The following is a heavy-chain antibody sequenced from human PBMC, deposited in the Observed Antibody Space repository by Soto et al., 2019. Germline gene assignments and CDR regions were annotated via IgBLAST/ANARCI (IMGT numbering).Heavy chain of an antibody. Sequence: QVQLVESGGGVVQSGRSLRLSCAASGFTFSSYGMHWVRQAPGKGLEWVAVIWYDGSNKYYADSVKGRFTISRDNSKNTLYLQMNSLRAEDTAVYYCARDAEGVGATPDWGQGTLVTVSS. D-gene: IGHD1-26*01. CDR1: GFTFSSYG. J-gene: IGHJ4*02. CDR2: IWYDGSNK. V-gene: IGHV3-33*01. CDR3: ARDAEGVGATPD.